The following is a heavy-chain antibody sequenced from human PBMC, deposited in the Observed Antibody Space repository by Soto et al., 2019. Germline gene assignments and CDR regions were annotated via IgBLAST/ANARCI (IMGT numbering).Heavy chain of an antibody. V-gene: IGHV1-69*02. D-gene: IGHD2-15*01. Sequence: SVKVSCKASGGTFSSYTISWVRQAPGQGLEWMGRIIPILGIANYAQKFQGRVTITADKSTSTAYMELSSLRSEDTAVYYCARAYSPGLFDPWGQGTLVTVSS. CDR3: ARAYSPGLFDP. CDR2: IIPILGIA. CDR1: GGTFSSYT. J-gene: IGHJ5*02.